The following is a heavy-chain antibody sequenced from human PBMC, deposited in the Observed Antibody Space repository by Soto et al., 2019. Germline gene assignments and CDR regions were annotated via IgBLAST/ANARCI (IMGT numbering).Heavy chain of an antibody. V-gene: IGHV3-15*07. Sequence: EVQLVESGGGLGKPGGSLTLSCAASDFAFSNAWINWVRQAPGKGLEWVGRIKSRALGGTTDFAAPVRGRFAITRDDSRNMVNMQMNNLNTEDTAVYYCTTDSYSPIVEVRFDYWGHGTLVTVSS. CDR1: DFAFSNAW. CDR2: IKSRALGGTT. D-gene: IGHD1-26*01. J-gene: IGHJ4*01. CDR3: TTDSYSPIVEVRFDY.